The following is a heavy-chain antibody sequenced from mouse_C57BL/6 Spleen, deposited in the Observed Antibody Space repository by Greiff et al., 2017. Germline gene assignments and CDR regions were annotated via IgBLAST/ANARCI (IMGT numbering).Heavy chain of an antibody. J-gene: IGHJ3*01. CDR1: GYSFTSYY. V-gene: IGHV1-66*01. D-gene: IGHD2-2*01. CDR2: IYPGSGNT. CDR3: AGTYGYDWFAY. Sequence: VQLQQSGPELVKPGASVKISCKASGYSFTSYYIHWVKQRPGQGLEWIGWIYPGSGNTKYNEKFKGKATLTADTSSSTAYMQLSSLTSEDSAVYYGAGTYGYDWFAYGGQGTLVTVSA.